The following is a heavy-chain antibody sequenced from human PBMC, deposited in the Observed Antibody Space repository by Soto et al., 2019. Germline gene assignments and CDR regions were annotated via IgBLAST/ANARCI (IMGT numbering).Heavy chain of an antibody. CDR2: IYYSGST. Sequence: PSGTLSLTCPLSGVSISRYYWGSIRQPPGKGLEWIGYIYYSGSTNYNPSLKSRVTISVDTSKNQFSLKLSSVTAADTAVYYCARHIPYGDFDYWGQGTLVTVPQ. CDR3: ARHIPYGDFDY. V-gene: IGHV4-59*08. CDR1: GVSISRYY. J-gene: IGHJ4*02. D-gene: IGHD4-17*01.